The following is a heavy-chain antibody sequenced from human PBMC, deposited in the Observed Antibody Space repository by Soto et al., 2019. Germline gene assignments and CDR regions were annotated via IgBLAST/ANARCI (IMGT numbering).Heavy chain of an antibody. V-gene: IGHV3-48*01. Sequence: PGGSLRLSCAASGFTFSSYSMHWVRQAPGKGLEWVSYISPSSSSIYYADSVKGRFTISRDNAKNSLYLQMNSLRAEDTAVYYCAEGITAAGRLGVDYWGQGTLVTVSS. CDR1: GFTFSSYS. CDR3: AEGITAAGRLGVDY. J-gene: IGHJ4*02. D-gene: IGHD6-13*01. CDR2: ISPSSSSI.